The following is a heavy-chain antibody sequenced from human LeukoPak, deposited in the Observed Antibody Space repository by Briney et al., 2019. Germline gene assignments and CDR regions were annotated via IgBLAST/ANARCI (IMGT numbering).Heavy chain of an antibody. J-gene: IGHJ4*02. CDR3: ARGHYYQGY. Sequence: GTSLRLSCAVSGFTFSGYTMHWVRQAPGKGLECVSYISSSSSYTDYADSVKGRFTISRDNAKNSLYLQMNSLRAEDTAVYYCARGHYYQGYWGQGTLVTVSS. CDR2: ISSSSSYT. D-gene: IGHD3-22*01. V-gene: IGHV3-21*05. CDR1: GFTFSGYT.